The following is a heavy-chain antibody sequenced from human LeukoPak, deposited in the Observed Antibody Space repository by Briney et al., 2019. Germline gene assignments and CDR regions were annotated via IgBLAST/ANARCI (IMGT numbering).Heavy chain of an antibody. Sequence: GSLRLSCAASGFTFSSYGMHWVRQAPGKGLERVAFIRYDGSNKFYADSVKGRFTISRDNSKNTLYLQMNSLRVEDTAVYYCAKDLYGSGSYQIRLFDYWGQGTLVTVSS. D-gene: IGHD3-10*01. CDR3: AKDLYGSGSYQIRLFDY. CDR1: GFTFSSYG. J-gene: IGHJ4*02. V-gene: IGHV3-30*02. CDR2: IRYDGSNK.